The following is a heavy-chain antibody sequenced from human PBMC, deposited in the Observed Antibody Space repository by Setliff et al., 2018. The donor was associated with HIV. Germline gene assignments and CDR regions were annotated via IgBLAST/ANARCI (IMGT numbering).Heavy chain of an antibody. CDR3: AREPSPSQWQPLYFDV. CDR2: IYTSGIT. D-gene: IGHD6-19*01. CDR1: GGSISSGSYY. J-gene: IGHJ4*02. Sequence: PSETLSLTCTVSGGSISSGSYYWSWIRQPAGKGLEWIGHIYTSGITNHNPSLKSRVTMSLDTSQEQFSLRLRSVTAADTAIYYCAREPSPSQWQPLYFDVWSRGILVTVSS. V-gene: IGHV4-61*09.